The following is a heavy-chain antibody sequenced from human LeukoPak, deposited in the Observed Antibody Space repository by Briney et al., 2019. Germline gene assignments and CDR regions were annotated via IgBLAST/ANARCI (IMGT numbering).Heavy chain of an antibody. D-gene: IGHD2/OR15-2a*01. Sequence: GGSLRLSCAASGNYWMHWVRQAPGKGLVWVSHINSDGGWTSYADSVKGRFTISKDNAKNTVYLQMNSLRAEDTAVYYCVSFYETYWGRGTLVTVSS. CDR1: GNYW. J-gene: IGHJ4*02. V-gene: IGHV3-74*01. CDR3: VSFYETY. CDR2: INSDGGWT.